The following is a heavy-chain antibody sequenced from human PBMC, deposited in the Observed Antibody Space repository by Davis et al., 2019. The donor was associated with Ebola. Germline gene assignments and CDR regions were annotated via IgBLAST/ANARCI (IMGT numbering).Heavy chain of an antibody. D-gene: IGHD3-10*01. CDR3: ARVLAVVGPYYYYYGLDV. V-gene: IGHV1-46*01. Sequence: ASVKVSCMASGDTLTNYHIHWVRQAPGQGLEWMGISNPRGGGTSYAQRFQGRVTLTRDTSSNTVYMELSGLKSEDTAVYFCARVLAVVGPYYYYYGLDVWGQGTTVTVSS. J-gene: IGHJ6*02. CDR1: GDTLTNYH. CDR2: SNPRGGGT.